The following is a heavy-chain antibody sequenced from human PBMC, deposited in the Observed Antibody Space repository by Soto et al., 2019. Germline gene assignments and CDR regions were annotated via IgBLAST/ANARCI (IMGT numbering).Heavy chain of an antibody. D-gene: IGHD1-1*01. CDR1: GFTFSSYG. CDR2: IWSDGSNE. CDR3: ARDRGVGTGYFDY. V-gene: IGHV3-33*08. Sequence: HPGGSLRLSCVGSGFTFSSYGMHWVRQAPGKGLEWVAVIWSDGSNEYYADSVKGRFTISRDNSKNTLYLQMNSLRAEDTAVYYCARDRGVGTGYFDYWGQGTLVTVSS. J-gene: IGHJ4*02.